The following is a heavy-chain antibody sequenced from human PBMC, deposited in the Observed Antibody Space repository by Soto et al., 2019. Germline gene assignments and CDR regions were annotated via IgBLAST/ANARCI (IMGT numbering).Heavy chain of an antibody. V-gene: IGHV3-30*18. D-gene: IGHD3-22*01. CDR1: GFTFSSYG. Sequence: GGSLRLSCAASGFTFSSYGMHWVRQAPGKGLEWVAVISYDGSNKYYADSVKGRFTISRDNSKNTLCLQMNSLRAEDTAVYYCAKDLYDSSGYYYSWFDPWGQGTLVTVSS. J-gene: IGHJ5*02. CDR3: AKDLYDSSGYYYSWFDP. CDR2: ISYDGSNK.